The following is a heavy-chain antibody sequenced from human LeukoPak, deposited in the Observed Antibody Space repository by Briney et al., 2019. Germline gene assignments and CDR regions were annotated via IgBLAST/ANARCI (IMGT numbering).Heavy chain of an antibody. CDR2: AYYSGST. CDR3: ARNLAMATSRSWFDP. D-gene: IGHD6-19*01. Sequence: MPSETLSLTHSVFDGSISNYYWSWIRQPPGKGLEWIGYAYYSGSTTYNPSIESRVTISVDTSTIQFSLKLTAVTVEDPAVYYCARNLAMATSRSWFDPWGQGTLVTVSS. J-gene: IGHJ5*02. CDR1: DGSISNYY. V-gene: IGHV4-59*08.